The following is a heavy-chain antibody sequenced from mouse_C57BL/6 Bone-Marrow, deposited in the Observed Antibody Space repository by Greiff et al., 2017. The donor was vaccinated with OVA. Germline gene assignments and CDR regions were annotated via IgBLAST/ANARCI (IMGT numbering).Heavy chain of an antibody. CDR3: ARLSGSSGYWYFDV. Sequence: EVKVVESGGGLVQPGGSLKLSCAASGFTFSDYYMYWVRPTPEKRLEWVAYISNGGGSTYYPDTVKGRFTISRDNATNTLYLQMSRLKSEYTALYYCARLSGSSGYWYFDVWGTGTTVTVSS. D-gene: IGHD1-1*01. V-gene: IGHV5-12*01. CDR2: ISNGGGST. CDR1: GFTFSDYY. J-gene: IGHJ1*03.